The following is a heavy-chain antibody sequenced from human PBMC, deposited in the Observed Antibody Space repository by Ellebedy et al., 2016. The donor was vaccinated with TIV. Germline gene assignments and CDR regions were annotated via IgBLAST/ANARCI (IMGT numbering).Heavy chain of an antibody. D-gene: IGHD6-6*01. Sequence: GSLRLSXAVYGGSFSGHFWTWIRQPPGKGLEWIGEINHSGSTNYNASLKSRVTISVDTSKNQFSLRLSSVTAADTAVYFCARYSNSFRILDYWGQGTLVTVSS. J-gene: IGHJ4*02. CDR1: GGSFSGHF. CDR2: INHSGST. V-gene: IGHV4-34*01. CDR3: ARYSNSFRILDY.